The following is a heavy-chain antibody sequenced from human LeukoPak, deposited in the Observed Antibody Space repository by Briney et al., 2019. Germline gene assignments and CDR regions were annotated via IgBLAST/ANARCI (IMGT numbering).Heavy chain of an antibody. V-gene: IGHV3-30*18. Sequence: GGSLRLSCAASGFTFNNYGMHWVRQAPGKGLEWVEVIATDGRDKKYADSVKGRFTISRDNSKNTLYLEMNSLRPEDTAVYHCAKDSKVAAAGYFFDYWGQGTLVTVSS. CDR2: IATDGRDK. J-gene: IGHJ4*02. CDR3: AKDSKVAAAGYFFDY. D-gene: IGHD6-13*01. CDR1: GFTFNNYG.